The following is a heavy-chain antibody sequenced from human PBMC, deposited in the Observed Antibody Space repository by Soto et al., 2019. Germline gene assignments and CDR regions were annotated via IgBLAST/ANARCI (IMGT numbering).Heavy chain of an antibody. Sequence: QVQLQESGPGLVKPSQTLSLTCTVSGGSISSGGYYWSWIRQHPGKGLEWIGYIYYRGSTYYTPSLTNQVNLSVDTSKNQCTPKLSSVTAADTAVYYWGSLTDRAPVEHWGRGTLVTVSS. CDR3: GSLTDRAPVEH. CDR2: IYYRGST. CDR1: GGSISSGGYY. V-gene: IGHV4-31*01. D-gene: IGHD2-2*01. J-gene: IGHJ5*02.